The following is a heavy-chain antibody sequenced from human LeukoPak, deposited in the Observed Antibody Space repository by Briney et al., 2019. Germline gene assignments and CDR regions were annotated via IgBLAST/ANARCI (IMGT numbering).Heavy chain of an antibody. CDR3: AKDFYSGSSP. Sequence: PGGSLRLSCAASRFTFSSYSMNWVRQAPGKGLEWVSSISSSSSYIYYADSVKGRFTISRDNAKNSLYLQMNSLRTEDTAVYYCAKDFYSGSSPWGQGTLVTVSS. CDR1: RFTFSSYS. CDR2: ISSSSSYI. J-gene: IGHJ5*02. V-gene: IGHV3-21*01. D-gene: IGHD1-26*01.